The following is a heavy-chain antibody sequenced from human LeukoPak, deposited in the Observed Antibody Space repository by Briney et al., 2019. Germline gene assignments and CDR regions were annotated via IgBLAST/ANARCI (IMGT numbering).Heavy chain of an antibody. CDR3: ASQTVVGATDY. CDR2: INSDGSST. Sequence: GGSLGLSCAASGFTFSSYWMHWVRQAPGKGLVWVSRINSDGSSTSYADSVKGRFTISRDNAKNTLYLQMNSLRAEDTAVYYCASQTVVGATDYWGQGTLVTVSS. V-gene: IGHV3-74*01. D-gene: IGHD1-26*01. CDR1: GFTFSSYW. J-gene: IGHJ4*02.